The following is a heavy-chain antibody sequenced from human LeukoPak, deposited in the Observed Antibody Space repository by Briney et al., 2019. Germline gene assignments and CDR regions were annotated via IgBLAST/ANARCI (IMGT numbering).Heavy chain of an antibody. CDR1: GGSFSGYY. J-gene: IGHJ6*03. V-gene: IGHV4-34*01. CDR3: ARDRYSNRYYYYMDV. CDR2: INHSGST. Sequence: KPSETLSLTCAVYGGSFSGYYWSWIRQPPGKGLEWIGEINHSGSTNYNPSLKSRVTISVDTSKNQFSLKLSSVTAADTAVYYCARDRYSNRYYYYMDVWGKGTTVTVSS. D-gene: IGHD4-11*01.